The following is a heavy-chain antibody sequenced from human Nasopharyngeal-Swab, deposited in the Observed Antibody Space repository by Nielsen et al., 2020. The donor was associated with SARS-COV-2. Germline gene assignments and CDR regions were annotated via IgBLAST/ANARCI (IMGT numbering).Heavy chain of an antibody. CDR3: ARSTYCGGDCQNYFNY. D-gene: IGHD2-21*02. CDR2: IYSGGST. V-gene: IGHV4-59*01. CDR1: GGSISSYY. Sequence: SETLSLTCPVSGGSISSYYWSWIRQRPGKGLEWIGYIYSGGSTNYNPSLKSRVTISVDTSKNQFSLKLSSVTAADTAVYYCARSTYCGGDCQNYFNYWGQGTLVTVSS. J-gene: IGHJ4*02.